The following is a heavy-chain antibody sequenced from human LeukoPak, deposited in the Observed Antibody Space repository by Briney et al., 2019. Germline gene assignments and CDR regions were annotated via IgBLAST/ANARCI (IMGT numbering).Heavy chain of an antibody. V-gene: IGHV1-69*05. D-gene: IGHD3-3*01. CDR1: GGTFSSYA. Sequence: SVKVSCKASGGTFSSYAISWVRQAPGQGLEWMGGIIPISGTANYAQKFQGRVTITTDESTSTAYMELSGLRSEDTAVYYCARGRLYYDFWSGGGFDPWGQGTLVTVSS. J-gene: IGHJ5*02. CDR3: ARGRLYYDFWSGGGFDP. CDR2: IIPISGTA.